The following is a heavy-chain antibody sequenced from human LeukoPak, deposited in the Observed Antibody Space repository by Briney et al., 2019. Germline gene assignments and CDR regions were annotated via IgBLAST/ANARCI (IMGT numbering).Heavy chain of an antibody. CDR2: ISYDGSNK. J-gene: IGHJ4*02. D-gene: IGHD2-21*02. V-gene: IGHV3-30-3*01. Sequence: GGSLRLSCAASGFTFSSYAMHWVRQAPGKGLEWVAVISYDGSNKYYADSVKGRFTISRDNSKNTLYLQMNSLRAENTAVYYCARDTDYYFDYWGQGTLVTVSS. CDR3: ARDTDYYFDY. CDR1: GFTFSSYA.